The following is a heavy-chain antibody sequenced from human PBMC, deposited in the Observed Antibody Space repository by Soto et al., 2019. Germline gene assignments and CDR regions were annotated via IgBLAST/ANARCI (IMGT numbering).Heavy chain of an antibody. Sequence: QVQLVQSGAEVKKPGASVKVSCKASGYTFTSYAMHWVRQAPGQRLEWMGWINAGNGNTKYSQKFQGRVTITRDTSASTAYMELSSLRSEDTGVYYCARAGIRAVAAPYYFDYWVQGTLVTVSS. CDR2: INAGNGNT. CDR1: GYTFTSYA. V-gene: IGHV1-3*01. D-gene: IGHD2-15*01. CDR3: ARAGIRAVAAPYYFDY. J-gene: IGHJ4*02.